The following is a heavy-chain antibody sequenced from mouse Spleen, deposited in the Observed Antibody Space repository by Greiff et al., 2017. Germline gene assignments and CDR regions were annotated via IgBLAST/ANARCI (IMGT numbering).Heavy chain of an antibody. CDR1: GYTFTDYN. D-gene: IGHD4-1*01. CDR2: INPNNGGT. Sequence: VQLQQSGPELVKPGASVKIPCKASGYTFTDYNMDWVKQSHGKSLEWIGDINPNNGGTIYNQKFKGKATLTVDKSSSTAYIELRSLTSEDTAVYYCARGLTGTFYAMDYWGQGTSVTVAS. J-gene: IGHJ4*01. V-gene: IGHV1-18*01. CDR3: ARGLTGTFYAMDY.